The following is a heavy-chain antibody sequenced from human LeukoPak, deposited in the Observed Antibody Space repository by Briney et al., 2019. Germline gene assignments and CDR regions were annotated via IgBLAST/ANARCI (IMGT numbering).Heavy chain of an antibody. J-gene: IGHJ4*02. CDR3: AADLPYSNYGPLDF. D-gene: IGHD4-11*01. CDR1: GFSFTTSA. V-gene: IGHV1-58*01. Sequence: TSVKVSCKASGFSFTTSAVQWVRQARGQRLEWIGWIVVGSGNTNYAQKFQERVTITRDMSSSTAYLELSSLSSEDTAVYFCAADLPYSNYGPLDFWGQGTLVTVSS. CDR2: IVVGSGNT.